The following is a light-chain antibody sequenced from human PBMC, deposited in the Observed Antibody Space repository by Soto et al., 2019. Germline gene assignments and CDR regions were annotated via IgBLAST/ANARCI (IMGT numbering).Light chain of an antibody. J-gene: IGKJ3*01. CDR2: AAS. CDR3: QHSYSTPGS. CDR1: QSISSY. Sequence: DIQMTQSPSSLSASVGDRVTITCRASQSISSYLNWYQQKPGKAPKLLIYAASSLQSGVPSRFSGSGSVTDFTLTISSLQPEDFATYVCQHSYSTPGSFGPGTKVDIK. V-gene: IGKV1-39*01.